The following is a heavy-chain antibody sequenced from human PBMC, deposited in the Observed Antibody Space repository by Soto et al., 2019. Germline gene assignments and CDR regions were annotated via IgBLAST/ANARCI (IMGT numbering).Heavy chain of an antibody. J-gene: IGHJ6*02. CDR2: IYPGDSDT. D-gene: IGHD3-16*02. CDR1: GYSFTSYW. Sequence: PGESLKISCKGSGYSFTSYWIGWVRQMPGKGLEWMGIIYPGDSDTRYSPSFQGQVTISADKSISTAYLQWSSLKASDTAMYYCARQPFMITFGGVITYYGMDVWGQGTTVTVSS. CDR3: ARQPFMITFGGVITYYGMDV. V-gene: IGHV5-51*01.